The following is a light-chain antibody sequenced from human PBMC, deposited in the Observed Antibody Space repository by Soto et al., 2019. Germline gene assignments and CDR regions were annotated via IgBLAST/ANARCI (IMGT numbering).Light chain of an antibody. J-gene: IGLJ1*01. CDR3: GTWDSSLSAYV. CDR2: DYN. Sequence: QSVLAQPPSVSAAPGQKVTISCSGTSSNIGNNYASWYQQLPGTAPKLLIYDYNKRPSGIPDRFSGSKSGASATLGITGLQTGDEADYYRGTWDSSLSAYVFGTGTKVTVL. CDR1: SSNIGNNY. V-gene: IGLV1-51*01.